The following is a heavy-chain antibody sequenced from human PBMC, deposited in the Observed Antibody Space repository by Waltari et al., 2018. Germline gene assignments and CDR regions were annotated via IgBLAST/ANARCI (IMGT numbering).Heavy chain of an antibody. Sequence: EVQLVESGGGLIQPGGSLRLSCAASGFTVSRNYMSWVRQAPGKGLEGVSVIYSGGRTYNADSVKGRFTISKDNSKNTLYLQMHSLRVEDTAVYYCAKSGIAGATGASYFDYWGQGTPVTVSS. D-gene: IGHD1-7*01. CDR1: GFTVSRNY. CDR3: AKSGIAGATGASYFDY. V-gene: IGHV3-66*03. CDR2: IYSGGRT. J-gene: IGHJ4*02.